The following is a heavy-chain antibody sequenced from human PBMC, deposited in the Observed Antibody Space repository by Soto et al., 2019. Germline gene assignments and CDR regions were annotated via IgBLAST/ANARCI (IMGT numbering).Heavy chain of an antibody. CDR3: ARGPSGDKVDY. CDR1: GDSISNGYYT. V-gene: IGHV4-30-4*01. J-gene: IGHJ4*02. CDR2: IYNSVNT. D-gene: IGHD3-10*01. Sequence: QVQLQESGPGLVEPSQTLSLTCTVSGDSISNGYYTWSWIRQPPGKDLEWIGHIYNSVNTYSNPSLKSRVTISADTSKNQFSLKVSSVTAADTAVYYCARGPSGDKVDYWGQGTLVTVSS.